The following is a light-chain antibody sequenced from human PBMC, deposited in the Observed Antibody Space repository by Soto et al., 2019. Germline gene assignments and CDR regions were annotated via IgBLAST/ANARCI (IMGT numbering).Light chain of an antibody. J-gene: IGKJ1*01. V-gene: IGKV1-27*01. CDR2: AAS. CDR1: QGISNY. CDR3: QKYNSAPWT. Sequence: DIQMTQSPSSLSASVGDRVTITCRASQGISNYLAWYQQKPGTVPKLLISAASTLQTGVPSRFSGGGSGTDFTLTISSLQTDDVATYYCQKYNSAPWTFGQGTKWIS.